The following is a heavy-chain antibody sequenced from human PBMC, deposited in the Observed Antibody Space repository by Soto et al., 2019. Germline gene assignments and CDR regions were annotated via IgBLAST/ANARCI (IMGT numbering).Heavy chain of an antibody. Sequence: GGSLRLSCAASGFTFSSYWMSWVRQAPGKGLEWVANIKQDGSEKYYVDSVKGRFTISRANAKNSLYLQMNSLRAEDTAVYCCASDQDDYNKKSAAKFDYWGQGALVTVSS. CDR3: ASDQDDYNKKSAAKFDY. D-gene: IGHD4-4*01. CDR2: IKQDGSEK. V-gene: IGHV3-7*01. J-gene: IGHJ4*02. CDR1: GFTFSSYW.